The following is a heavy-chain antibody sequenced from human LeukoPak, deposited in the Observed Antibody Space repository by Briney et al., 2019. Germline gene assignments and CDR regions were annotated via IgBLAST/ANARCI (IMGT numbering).Heavy chain of an antibody. CDR2: IYYSGST. CDR1: GGSISSYY. J-gene: IGHJ5*02. Sequence: MTSETLSLTCTVSGGSISSYYWSWIRQPPGKGLEWIGYIYYSGSTYYNPSLKSRVTISVDTSKNQFSLKLSSVTAADTAVYYCARGVEGSGSYRGNWFDPWGQGTLVTVSS. CDR3: ARGVEGSGSYRGNWFDP. V-gene: IGHV4-59*12. D-gene: IGHD3-10*01.